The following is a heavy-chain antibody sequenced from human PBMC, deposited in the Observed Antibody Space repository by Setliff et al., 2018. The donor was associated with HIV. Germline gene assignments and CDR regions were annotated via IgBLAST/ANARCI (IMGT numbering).Heavy chain of an antibody. D-gene: IGHD3-16*01. Sequence: SVKVSCKASGDTFSNSALTWVRQAPGQGLEWMGGSIPLFGTVKYAQKFQGRVTMTRNTSISTAYMELSSLRSEDTAMYFCAWGTQRPIDSWGQGTLVTVSS. J-gene: IGHJ4*02. V-gene: IGHV1-69*05. CDR3: AWGTQRPIDS. CDR2: SIPLFGTV. CDR1: GDTFSNSA.